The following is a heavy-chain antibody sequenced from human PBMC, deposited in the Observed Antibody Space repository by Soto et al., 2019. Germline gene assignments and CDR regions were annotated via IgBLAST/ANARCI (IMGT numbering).Heavy chain of an antibody. D-gene: IGHD6-13*01. J-gene: IGHJ5*02. CDR1: GYTFTSYG. CDR3: ARDVTAAAANTWFDP. Sequence: ASGKVSCKASGYTFTSYGISWARQAPGQGLEWMGWISAYNGNTNYAQKLQGRATMTTDTSTSTAYMELRSLRSDDTAVYYCARDVTAAAANTWFDPWGQGTLLTVSS. V-gene: IGHV1-18*01. CDR2: ISAYNGNT.